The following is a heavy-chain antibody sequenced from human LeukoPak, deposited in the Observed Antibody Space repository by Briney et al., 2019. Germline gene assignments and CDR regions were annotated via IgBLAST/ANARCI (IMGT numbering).Heavy chain of an antibody. J-gene: IGHJ6*04. V-gene: IGHV3-21*01. CDR1: GFIFSSYE. D-gene: IGHD3-10*02. Sequence: GGSLRLSCAASGFIFSSYEMNWVRQAPGKGLEWVSSISSSSSYIYYADSVKGRFTISRDNAKNSLYLQMNSLRAEDTAVYYCAELGITMIGGVWGKGTTVTISS. CDR3: AELGITMIGGV. CDR2: ISSSSSYI.